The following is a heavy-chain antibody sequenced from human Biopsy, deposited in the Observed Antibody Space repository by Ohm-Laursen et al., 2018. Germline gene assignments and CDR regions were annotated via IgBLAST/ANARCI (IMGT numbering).Heavy chain of an antibody. Sequence: SETLSLTCSVSGGSTNDYFWSWIRQPAGETLEWTGRIYSSGGSSYNPSLKSRISMSMDTSNNQFSLTLTSVTAADTAVYYCARTPGKAVAGRFLDLWGRGTLVTVSS. CDR2: IYSSGGS. J-gene: IGHJ2*01. CDR3: ARTPGKAVAGRFLDL. CDR1: GGSTNDYF. D-gene: IGHD6-19*01. V-gene: IGHV4-4*07.